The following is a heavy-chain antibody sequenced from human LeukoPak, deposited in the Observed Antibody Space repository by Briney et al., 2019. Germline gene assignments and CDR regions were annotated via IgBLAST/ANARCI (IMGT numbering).Heavy chain of an antibody. Sequence: PGGSLSLSCAASGFTFSNYWMHWVRQAPGKGLVWASHINSDGSTTTYADSVKGRFTISRDNAKNTLYLQMNSLRAEDTAVYYCATHTSDGTSFDIWGQGTMVTVSS. CDR2: INSDGSTT. CDR1: GFTFSNYW. D-gene: IGHD6-19*01. CDR3: ATHTSDGTSFDI. J-gene: IGHJ3*02. V-gene: IGHV3-74*01.